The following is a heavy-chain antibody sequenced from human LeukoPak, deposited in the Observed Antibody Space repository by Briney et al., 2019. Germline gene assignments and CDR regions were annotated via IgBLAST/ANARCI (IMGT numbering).Heavy chain of an antibody. Sequence: SETLSLTCTVSGGSISSGGYYWSWIRQHPGKGLEWIGYIYYSGSTYYNPSLKSRVTISVDTSKNQFSLKLSSVTAADTAVYYCARLTPRYYYYGMDVWGQGTTVTVSS. V-gene: IGHV4-31*03. CDR1: GGSISSGGYY. CDR3: ARLTPRYYYYGMDV. CDR2: IYYSGST. J-gene: IGHJ6*02.